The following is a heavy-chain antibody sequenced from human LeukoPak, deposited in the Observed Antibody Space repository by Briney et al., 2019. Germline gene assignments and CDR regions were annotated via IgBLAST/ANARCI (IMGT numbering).Heavy chain of an antibody. CDR3: ARDHGYDSSGYYYPKYYFDY. CDR2: INPNSGGT. Sequence: ASVKVSCKASGYTFTGYYMHWVRQAPGQGLEWMGWINPNSGGTNYAQKFQGRVTMTRDTSISTACMELSGLRSDDTAVYYCARDHGYDSSGYYYPKYYFDYWGQGTLVTVSS. V-gene: IGHV1-2*02. D-gene: IGHD3-22*01. J-gene: IGHJ4*02. CDR1: GYTFTGYY.